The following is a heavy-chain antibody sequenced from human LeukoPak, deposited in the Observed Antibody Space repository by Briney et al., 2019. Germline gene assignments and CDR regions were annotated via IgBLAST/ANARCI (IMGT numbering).Heavy chain of an antibody. CDR2: INPSGGST. Sequence: ASVKVSCKASGYTFTSYYMHWVRQAPGQGLEWMGIINPSGGSTSYAQKFQGRVTVTRDTSTSTVYMELSSLRSEDTAVYYCARDPVDCSGGSCYSRGVSDYWGQGTLVTVSS. J-gene: IGHJ4*02. V-gene: IGHV1-46*01. CDR3: ARDPVDCSGGSCYSRGVSDY. D-gene: IGHD2-15*01. CDR1: GYTFTSYY.